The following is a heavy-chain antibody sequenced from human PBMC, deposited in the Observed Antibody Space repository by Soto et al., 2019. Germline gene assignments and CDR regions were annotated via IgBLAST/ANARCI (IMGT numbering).Heavy chain of an antibody. CDR1: GFLFSTYW. CDR3: AIGGGDYNFFDH. D-gene: IGHD2-21*01. J-gene: IGHJ4*02. V-gene: IGHV3-74*01. Sequence: EVQLVESGGGLVQPGGSLRLSCAASGFLFSTYWMFWVRQVPRKGLLWVSRIKSDGSSTSYADSVKGRFTISRDNTKNTLYLQMTSLSAKDTAVYYCAIGGGDYNFFDHWGQGILFTVPS. CDR2: IKSDGSST.